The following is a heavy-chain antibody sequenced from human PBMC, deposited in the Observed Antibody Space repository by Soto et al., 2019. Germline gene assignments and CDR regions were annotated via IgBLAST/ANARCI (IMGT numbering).Heavy chain of an antibody. V-gene: IGHV3-48*01. D-gene: IGHD6-13*01. CDR3: ARGGAAAPNY. Sequence: GGSLRLSCAASGFTFSSYSMNWVRQAPGKGLEWVSYISSSSSTIYYADSVKGRFTISRDNAKNSLYLQMNSLRAEDTAVYYCARGGAAAPNYWGQGTLVTVSS. CDR1: GFTFSSYS. CDR2: ISSSSSTI. J-gene: IGHJ4*02.